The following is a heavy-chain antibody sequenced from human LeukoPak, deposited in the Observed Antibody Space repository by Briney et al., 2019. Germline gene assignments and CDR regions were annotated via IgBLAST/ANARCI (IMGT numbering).Heavy chain of an antibody. D-gene: IGHD7-27*01. V-gene: IGHV4-34*01. CDR2: IHYTGAT. J-gene: IGHJ2*01. Sequence: SETLCLTCAVYGGSFRGYYWSWIRQPPGKGLEWIGEIHYTGATNYKPSLKSRVTISGDPSKNQFSLRVSSVTAADTAVYYCARGVLGPYYFDLWGRGTLVTVSS. CDR3: ARGVLGPYYFDL. CDR1: GGSFRGYY.